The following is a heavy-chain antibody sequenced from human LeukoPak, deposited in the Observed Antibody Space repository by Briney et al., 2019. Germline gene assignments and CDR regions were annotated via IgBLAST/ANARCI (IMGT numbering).Heavy chain of an antibody. J-gene: IGHJ3*02. CDR2: ISSSGSTI. Sequence: PGGYLRPSCAASGFTSSSYEMNWVGQAPGKGLEWVSYISSSGSTISYADSVTGRFTISRDNAKNSLYLQMNRVRATSTSIYASARQTTNDAFDIWGQGTMVTVSS. D-gene: IGHD1-26*01. CDR3: ARQTTNDAFDI. CDR1: GFTSSSYE. V-gene: IGHV3-48*03.